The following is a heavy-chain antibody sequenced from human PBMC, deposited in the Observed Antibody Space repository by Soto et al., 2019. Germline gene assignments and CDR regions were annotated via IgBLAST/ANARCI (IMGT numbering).Heavy chain of an antibody. V-gene: IGHV4-31*03. Sequence: SETLSLTCTVSGGSISSGGYYWSWIRQHPGKGLEWIGYIYYSGSTYHNPSLKSRVTISVDTSKNQFSLKLSSVTVADTAVYYCARDKRYYDSSGYYLYYFDCWGQGTLVTVSS. J-gene: IGHJ4*02. CDR3: ARDKRYYDSSGYYLYYFDC. CDR1: GGSISSGGYY. CDR2: IYYSGST. D-gene: IGHD3-22*01.